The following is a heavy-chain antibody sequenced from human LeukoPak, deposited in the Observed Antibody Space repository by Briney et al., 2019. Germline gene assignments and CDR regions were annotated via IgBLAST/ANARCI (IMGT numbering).Heavy chain of an antibody. Sequence: SETLSLTCTVSGASFSDTTYYWAWIRQPPGKGLEWIGSIYFSETKYNPSLKSRITISGDTSKNHFSLRLTSVSAADTAVYYCARGNYDILSDYSLYSPRGGFDHWGQGILVTVSS. CDR2: IYFSET. D-gene: IGHD3-9*01. J-gene: IGHJ4*02. V-gene: IGHV4-39*02. CDR1: GASFSDTTYY. CDR3: ARGNYDILSDYSLYSPRGGFDH.